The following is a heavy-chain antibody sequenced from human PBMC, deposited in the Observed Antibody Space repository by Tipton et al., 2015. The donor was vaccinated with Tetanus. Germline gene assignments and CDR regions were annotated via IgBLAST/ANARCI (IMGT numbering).Heavy chain of an antibody. Sequence: TLSLTCTASGASISTYSWTWIRQSPGKGLEWIAYLYFSGNTNYNPSLKTRVTMSPDTSKNQVSLRLNSVTAADTAVYYCARAGEGGYDATMGFYYYYMDVWGKGTTVTVSS. J-gene: IGHJ6*03. CDR1: GASISTYS. CDR2: LYFSGNT. V-gene: IGHV4-59*01. D-gene: IGHD5-12*01. CDR3: ARAGEGGYDATMGFYYYYMDV.